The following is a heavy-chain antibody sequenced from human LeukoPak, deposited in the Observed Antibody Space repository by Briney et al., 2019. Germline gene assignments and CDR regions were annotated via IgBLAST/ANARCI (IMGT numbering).Heavy chain of an antibody. V-gene: IGHV2-5*02. J-gene: IGHJ5*02. CDR1: GFSLTTNGVG. CDR2: IYWDDYK. CDR3: AHRRTPAGTARWFDP. D-gene: IGHD1-1*01. Sequence: SGPTLVKPTQTLTLTCTFSGFSLTTNGVGVGWIRQPPGKAPEWLALIYWDDYKRYSPSLKNRLTVTRDTSKNQVVLTMTNMDPVDTATYYCAHRRTPAGTARWFDPWGQGILVIVSS.